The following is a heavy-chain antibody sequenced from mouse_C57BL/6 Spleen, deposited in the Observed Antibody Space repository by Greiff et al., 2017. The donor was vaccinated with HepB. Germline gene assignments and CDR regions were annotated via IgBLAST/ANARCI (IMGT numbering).Heavy chain of an antibody. Sequence: QVQLQQPGAELVKPGASVKLSCKASGYTFTSYWMHWVKQRPGQGLEWIGMIHPNSGSTNYNEKFKSKATLTVDKSSSTAYMQLSSLTSEDSAVYYCARRWLLPDCAMDYWGQGTSVTVSS. V-gene: IGHV1-64*01. D-gene: IGHD2-3*01. CDR2: IHPNSGST. J-gene: IGHJ4*01. CDR1: GYTFTSYW. CDR3: ARRWLLPDCAMDY.